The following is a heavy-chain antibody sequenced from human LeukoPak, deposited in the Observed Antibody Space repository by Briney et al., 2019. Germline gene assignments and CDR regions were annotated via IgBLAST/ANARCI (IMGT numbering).Heavy chain of an antibody. CDR1: GFTFSNAW. D-gene: IGHD3-22*01. CDR2: IKSKTDGGTT. Sequence: KAGGSLRLSCAASGFTFSNAWMSWVRQAPGKGLEWVGRIKSKTDGGTTDYAAPVKGRFTISRDDSKNTLYLQMNSLKTEDTAVYYCTTIHYYDSSGYSADFDYWGQGTLVTVSS. CDR3: TTIHYYDSSGYSADFDY. J-gene: IGHJ4*02. V-gene: IGHV3-15*01.